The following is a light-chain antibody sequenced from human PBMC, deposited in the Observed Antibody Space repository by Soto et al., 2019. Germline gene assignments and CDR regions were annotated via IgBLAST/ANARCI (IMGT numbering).Light chain of an antibody. CDR1: QSIRTW. CDR3: QQYNSYSPWT. V-gene: IGKV1-5*01. J-gene: IGKJ1*01. Sequence: DIQMTQSPSTLSASVGDRVTITCRASQSIRTWLAWYQQKPGKVPKLLIYDASSLESGVPSRFNGSGSGTEFTLTISSLQPDDFATYYGQQYNSYSPWTFGQGTKVEIK. CDR2: DAS.